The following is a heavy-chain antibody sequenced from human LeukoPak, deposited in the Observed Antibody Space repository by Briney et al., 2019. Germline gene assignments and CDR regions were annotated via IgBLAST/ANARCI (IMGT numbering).Heavy chain of an antibody. D-gene: IGHD3-16*02. CDR2: VSAYNGNT. Sequence: GASVKVSCKASGYTFTSYGISWVRQAPGQGLEWMGWVSAYNGNTNYAQKLQGRVTVTTDTSTSTAYMELRSLRSDDTAVYYCARGPDLLRLGELSHEMAAEYFQHWGQGTLVTVSS. J-gene: IGHJ1*01. CDR1: GYTFTSYG. CDR3: ARGPDLLRLGELSHEMAAEYFQH. V-gene: IGHV1-18*01.